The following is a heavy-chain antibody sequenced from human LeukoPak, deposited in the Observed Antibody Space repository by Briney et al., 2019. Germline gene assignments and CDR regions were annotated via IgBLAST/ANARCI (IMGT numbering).Heavy chain of an antibody. Sequence: GSLRLSCAASGFTFSSYAMSWVRQAPGKGLEWVSAISGSGGSTYYADSVKGRFTISRDNSKNTLYLQMNSLRAEDTAVYYCAKVPRSGGSCYYYYYYMDVWGKGTTVTVSS. CDR2: ISGSGGST. V-gene: IGHV3-23*01. J-gene: IGHJ6*03. CDR3: AKVPRSGGSCYYYYYYMDV. D-gene: IGHD2-15*01. CDR1: GFTFSSYA.